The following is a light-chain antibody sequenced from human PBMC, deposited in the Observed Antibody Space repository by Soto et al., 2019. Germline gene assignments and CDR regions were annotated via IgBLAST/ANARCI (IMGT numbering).Light chain of an antibody. CDR1: QSVSSSY. J-gene: IGKJ1*01. CDR3: QQYNKWPPSWT. Sequence: EIVLTQSPGTLSLSPGERATLSCRASQSVSSSYLAWYQQKPGQAPRLLIYGASSRATGIPDRFSGSGSGTEFTLTISSLQSEDFAVYYCQQYNKWPPSWTFGQGTKVDI. V-gene: IGKV3-20*01. CDR2: GAS.